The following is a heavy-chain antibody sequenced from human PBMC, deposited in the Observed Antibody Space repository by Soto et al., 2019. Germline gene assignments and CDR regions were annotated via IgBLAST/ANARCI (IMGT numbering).Heavy chain of an antibody. D-gene: IGHD6-6*01. Sequence: EASVKVSCKASGGTFSSYAISWVRQAPGQGLEWMGGIIPIFGTANYAQKFQGRVTITADESTSTAYMELSSLRSEDTAVYYCARDTSPYIAARPPNAFDIWGQGTMVTVSS. J-gene: IGHJ3*02. V-gene: IGHV1-69*13. CDR2: IIPIFGTA. CDR1: GGTFSSYA. CDR3: ARDTSPYIAARPPNAFDI.